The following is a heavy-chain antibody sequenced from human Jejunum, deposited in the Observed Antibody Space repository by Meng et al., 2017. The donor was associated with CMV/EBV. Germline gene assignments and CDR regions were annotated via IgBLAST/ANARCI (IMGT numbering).Heavy chain of an antibody. Sequence: KTSGDSFSSYGINWVREAPGQRLEWMGWIDTKTGNPAYAPDFTGRFVFSMDTSVSTAYLEISSLRAEDTAVYYCTRGAGAHTAKYDFWGRGTLVTVSS. D-gene: IGHD5-18*01. CDR2: IDTKTGNP. J-gene: IGHJ4*02. V-gene: IGHV7-4-1*02. CDR1: GDSFSSYG. CDR3: TRGAGAHTAKYDF.